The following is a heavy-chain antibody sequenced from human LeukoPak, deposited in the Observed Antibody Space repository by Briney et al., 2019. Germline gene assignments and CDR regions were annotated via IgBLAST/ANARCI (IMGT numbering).Heavy chain of an antibody. CDR1: GFTFSSYW. CDR3: ARTGTTFDY. D-gene: IGHD1-7*01. V-gene: IGHV3-7*03. J-gene: IGHJ4*02. CDR2: IKQDGSKR. Sequence: PGGSLRLSCAASGFTFSSYWMNWARQAPGKGLEWVANIKQDGSKRYCVDSVKGRFTISRDNAKNSLYLQMDSLRAEDTAVYYCARTGTTFDYWGQGTLVTVSS.